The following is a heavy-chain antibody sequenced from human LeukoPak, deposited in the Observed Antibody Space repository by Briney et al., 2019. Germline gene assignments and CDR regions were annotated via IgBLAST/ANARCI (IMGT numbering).Heavy chain of an antibody. D-gene: IGHD7-27*01. Sequence: AGGSLRLSCAASGFTFSSYAMHWVRQAPGKGLEWVAVISYDGSNKYYADPVKGRFTISRDNSKNTLYLQMNSLRAEDTAVYYCARDHFNWGSDYWGQGTLVTVSS. CDR3: ARDHFNWGSDY. V-gene: IGHV3-30-3*01. CDR1: GFTFSSYA. CDR2: ISYDGSNK. J-gene: IGHJ4*02.